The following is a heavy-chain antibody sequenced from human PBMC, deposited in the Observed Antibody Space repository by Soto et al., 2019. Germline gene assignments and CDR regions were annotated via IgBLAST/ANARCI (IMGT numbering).Heavy chain of an antibody. J-gene: IGHJ4*02. CDR2: INHSGST. CDR1: GGSFSGYY. D-gene: IGHD3-10*01. CDR3: ARAKPVLLWFGESPYFDY. V-gene: IGHV4-34*01. Sequence: QVQLQQWGAGLLKPSETLSLTCAVYGGSFSGYYWSWIRQPPGKGLEWIGEINHSGSTNYNPSLKSRVTISLDTSKNKFSLKLSSVTAADTAVYYCARAKPVLLWFGESPYFDYWGQGTLVTVSS.